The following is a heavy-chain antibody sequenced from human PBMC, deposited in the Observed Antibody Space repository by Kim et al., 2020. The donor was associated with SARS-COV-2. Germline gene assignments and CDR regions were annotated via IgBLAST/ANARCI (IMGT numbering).Heavy chain of an antibody. CDR1: GFTFSSYA. J-gene: IGHJ4*02. Sequence: GGSLRLSCAASGFTFSSYAMSWVRQAPGKGLEWVSTISGSGGSTYYADSVKGRFTISRDNPKDTLYLQMNSLRAEDTAVYYCAKEGRDGDSGYGEEFDYWGQGTLVTVSS. D-gene: IGHD3-10*01. CDR2: ISGSGGST. CDR3: AKEGRDGDSGYGEEFDY. V-gene: IGHV3-23*01.